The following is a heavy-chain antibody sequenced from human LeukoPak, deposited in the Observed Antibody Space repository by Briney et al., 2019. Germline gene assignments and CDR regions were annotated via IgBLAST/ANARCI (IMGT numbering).Heavy chain of an antibody. CDR1: GYAIISGGFS. CDR2: IYDRGPA. V-gene: IGHV4-30-2*02. Sequence: EASETLSLTCTVSGYAIISGGFSWNWIRQPPGKGLEWIGCIYDRGPAHYNPSLKSRFTISVDRPKNQFFLNVTSLTAADTAAYCARSRQASGLFSSWGQGTLVVVSS. D-gene: IGHD3-10*01. J-gene: IGHJ5*02. CDR3: ARSRQASGLFSS.